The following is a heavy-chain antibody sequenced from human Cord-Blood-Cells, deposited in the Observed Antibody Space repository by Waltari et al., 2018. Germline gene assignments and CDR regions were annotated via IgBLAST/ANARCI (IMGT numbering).Heavy chain of an antibody. V-gene: IGHV1-69*01. Sequence: QVQLVQSGAEVKKPGSSVKVSCKASGGTFSSYAISWVRQAPGQGREWMGGMIPSIGTANNAQKFQGRVTIAAEESTSTAYMELGSIRSEDTAVYYCTGDNGYSPWYYFDYCGQGTLVTVAS. CDR2: MIPSIGTA. CDR1: GGTFSSYA. CDR3: TGDNGYSPWYYFDY. J-gene: IGHJ4*02. D-gene: IGHD2-2*03.